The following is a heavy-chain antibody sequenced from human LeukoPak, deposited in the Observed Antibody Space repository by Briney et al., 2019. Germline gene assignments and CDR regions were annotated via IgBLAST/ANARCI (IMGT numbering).Heavy chain of an antibody. CDR1: GGSISSGGYY. CDR3: ARANYYGSGTVWDYYYYYMDV. J-gene: IGHJ6*03. Sequence: SETLSLTCTVSGGSISSGGYYWSWIRQHPGKGLEWIGYIYYSGSTYYNPSLKSRVTISVDTSKNQFSLKLSSVTAADTAVYYCARANYYGSGTVWDYYYYYMDVWGKGTTVTVSS. V-gene: IGHV4-31*03. CDR2: IYYSGST. D-gene: IGHD3-10*01.